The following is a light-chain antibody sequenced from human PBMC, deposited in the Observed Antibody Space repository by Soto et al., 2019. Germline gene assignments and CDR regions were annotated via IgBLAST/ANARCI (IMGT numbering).Light chain of an antibody. CDR2: DAS. Sequence: DIEMTQSPSSLSASVGDSVTITCRASQSISHFLNWYQQKPGKAPNLLIYDASTLESGVPSRFSGSGSGTEFTLTISSLQPEDFATYYCQQFHSFSRTFGQGTKVDIK. CDR3: QQFHSFSRT. J-gene: IGKJ1*01. V-gene: IGKV1-5*01. CDR1: QSISHF.